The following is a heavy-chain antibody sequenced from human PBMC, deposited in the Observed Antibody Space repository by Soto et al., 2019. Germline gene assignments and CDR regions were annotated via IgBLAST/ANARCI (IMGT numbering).Heavy chain of an antibody. CDR3: ARSDPGIAVAGPRGTPESLYGLDV. Sequence: PGGSLRLSCAAPGFSVSSDYISWVRQAPGKGLEWVSVIYSGGSTYYADSVKDRVINSRDNSKNTLYLQLNSLRAEDTAVYYCARSDPGIAVAGPRGTPESLYGLDVWGQGTTVTVSS. J-gene: IGHJ6*02. V-gene: IGHV3-66*01. CDR1: GFSVSSDY. D-gene: IGHD6-19*01. CDR2: IYSGGST.